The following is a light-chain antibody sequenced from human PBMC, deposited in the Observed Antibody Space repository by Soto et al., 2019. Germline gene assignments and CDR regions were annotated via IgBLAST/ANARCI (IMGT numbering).Light chain of an antibody. V-gene: IGKV3-11*01. CDR2: DAS. J-gene: IGKJ4*01. CDR3: QQRSKWPST. CDR1: QSVSSY. Sequence: EIVLTQSPVTLSLSPGERATLSCSASQSVSSYLAWYQQKPGQAPRLLIYDASKRATGIPARFSGSGSGTDFTLTISSLEPEDFALYYCQQRSKWPSTFGGGTKVEIK.